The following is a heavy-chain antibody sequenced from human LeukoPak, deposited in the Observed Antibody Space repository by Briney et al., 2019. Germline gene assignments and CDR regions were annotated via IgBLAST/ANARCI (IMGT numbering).Heavy chain of an antibody. V-gene: IGHV1-18*01. J-gene: IGHJ4*02. D-gene: IGHD6-13*01. CDR2: ISAYNGNT. Sequence: GASVKVSCKASGYTFTSYGISWVRQAPGQGLEWMGWISAYNGNTNYAQKLQGRVTMTTDTSTSTAYMELRSLRSDDTAVYYCARDIPSIAAAGMNVYWGQGTLVTVSS. CDR1: GYTFTSYG. CDR3: ARDIPSIAAAGMNVY.